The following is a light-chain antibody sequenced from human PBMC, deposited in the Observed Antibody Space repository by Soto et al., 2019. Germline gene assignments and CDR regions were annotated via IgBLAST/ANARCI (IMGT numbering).Light chain of an antibody. V-gene: IGKV3-20*01. Sequence: EIVLTQSPGTLSLSPGERATLSCRASQSVSSSYLVWYQQKPGLAPRLLISGASSRATGIPNRFSGSGSGTDFTLTIRGLEPDDFAVYYCQQHTSSPHLYTFGQGTKLEIK. CDR1: QSVSSSY. CDR2: GAS. CDR3: QQHTSSPHLYT. J-gene: IGKJ2*01.